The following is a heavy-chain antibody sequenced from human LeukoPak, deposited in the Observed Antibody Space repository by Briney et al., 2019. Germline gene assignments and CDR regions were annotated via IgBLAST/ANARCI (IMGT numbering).Heavy chain of an antibody. D-gene: IGHD3-22*01. V-gene: IGHV1-2*02. CDR3: ATLLVSTWSNWS. CDR1: GYTFTGYY. J-gene: IGHJ4*02. CDR2: INPNSGGT. Sequence: ASVKVSCKASGYTFTGYYMHWVRQAPGQGLEWMGWINPNSGGTNYAQKLQGRVTMTRDTSISTAYMEVSRLRSDHTEAYVGATLLVSTWSNWSWGQGTLATVSS.